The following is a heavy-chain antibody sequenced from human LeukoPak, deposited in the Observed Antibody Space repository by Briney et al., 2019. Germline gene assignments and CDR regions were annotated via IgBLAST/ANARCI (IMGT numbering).Heavy chain of an antibody. CDR2: IYYSGST. Sequence: SETLSLTCTVSGCSMSSYYWSWIRQPPGKGLEWIGNIYYSGSTNYNPSLKIRVTISVDTSKKQFSLKVSSVTAADTAVYYCARGSWDMSFGYWGQGILVTVSS. CDR1: GCSMSSYY. D-gene: IGHD1-26*01. V-gene: IGHV4-59*01. CDR3: ARGSWDMSFGY. J-gene: IGHJ4*02.